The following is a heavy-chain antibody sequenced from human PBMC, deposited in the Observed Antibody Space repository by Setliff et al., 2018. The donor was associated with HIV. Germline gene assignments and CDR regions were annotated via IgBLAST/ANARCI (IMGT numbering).Heavy chain of an antibody. D-gene: IGHD2-21*01. J-gene: IGHJ4*02. Sequence: SETLSLTCTVSGGSITSYYWTWIRQSPGKALEWIGYISSSGTTNYNPSLRSRVTISMETSNTRFSLWLRSATAADTATYFCARLGRAIDDGGSSLRLDFWGQGMLVTVS. V-gene: IGHV4-4*09. CDR3: ARLGRAIDDGGSSLRLDF. CDR1: GGSITSYY. CDR2: ISSSGTT.